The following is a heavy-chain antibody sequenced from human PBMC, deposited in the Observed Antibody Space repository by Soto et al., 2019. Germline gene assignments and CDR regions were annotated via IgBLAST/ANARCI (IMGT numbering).Heavy chain of an antibody. CDR1: GGSISSSNW. V-gene: IGHV4-4*02. CDR2: IYHSGST. D-gene: IGHD6-19*01. CDR3: ARDHLAVAGQDGYYYYYGMDV. Sequence: PSETLSLTCTVSGGSISSSNWWSWVRQPPGKGLEWIGEIYHSGSTNYNPSLKSRVTISVDKSKNQFSLKLSSVTAADTAVYYCARDHLAVAGQDGYYYYYGMDVWGQGTTVTVSS. J-gene: IGHJ6*02.